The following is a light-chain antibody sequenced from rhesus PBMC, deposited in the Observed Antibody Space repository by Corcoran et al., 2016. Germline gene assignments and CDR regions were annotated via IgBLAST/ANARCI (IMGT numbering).Light chain of an antibody. CDR1: QDISGY. J-gene: IGKJ4*01. V-gene: IGKV1-25*01. CDR2: KAS. CDR3: QQHNSDPLT. Sequence: DIQMTQSPSSLSASVGDTVTITCRASQDISGYLVWYQKKTGKAPKLLIYKASTLESGVPSRFSGSGYGTDFTLTINTLQPEDFATYYCQQHNSDPLTFGGGTKVERK.